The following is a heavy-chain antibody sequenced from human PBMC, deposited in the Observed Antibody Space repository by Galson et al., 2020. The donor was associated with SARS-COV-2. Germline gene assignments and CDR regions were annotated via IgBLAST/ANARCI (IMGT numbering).Heavy chain of an antibody. Sequence: ASVTVPCKASGCNFTDYYMHWVRQAPGPTLEWTGWINPNGGVTNYAQKFQARVTMTRDTSISTASVELTSLRCDDTAVYYCARFPGYSSGWSYGFEIWGQGTLVTVSS. D-gene: IGHD6-19*01. CDR1: GCNFTDYY. CDR3: ARFPGYSSGWSYGFEI. CDR2: INPNGGVT. J-gene: IGHJ3*02. V-gene: IGHV1-2*02.